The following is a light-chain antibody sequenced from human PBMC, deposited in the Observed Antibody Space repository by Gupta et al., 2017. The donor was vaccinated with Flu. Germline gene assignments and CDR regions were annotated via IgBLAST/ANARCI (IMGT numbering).Light chain of an antibody. CDR3: AAWDDSLSGVV. CDR1: DSNLGSNI. J-gene: IGLJ3*02. Sequence: QSVLTQSPSASGTPGQRDTISCSGSDSNLGSNIVNWYQHLPGTAPRLLIFSNFQRPSGVPDRFSGFKTGTSCSLTISGLQSEDEADYYCAAWDDSLSGVVFGGGTRLSVL. CDR2: SNF. V-gene: IGLV1-44*01.